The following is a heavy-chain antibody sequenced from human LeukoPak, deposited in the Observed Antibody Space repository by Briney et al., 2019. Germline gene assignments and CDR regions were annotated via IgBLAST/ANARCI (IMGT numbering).Heavy chain of an antibody. D-gene: IGHD3-3*01. J-gene: IGHJ3*02. V-gene: IGHV1-46*01. CDR3: ARDSRFLEWLFGAFDI. CDR2: INPSGGST. Sequence: ASVKVSCTASGYTFTSYYMHWVRQAPGQGLEWMGIINPSGGSTSYAQKFQGRVTMTRDTSTSTVYMELSSLRSEDTAVYYCARDSRFLEWLFGAFDIWGQGTMVTVSS. CDR1: GYTFTSYY.